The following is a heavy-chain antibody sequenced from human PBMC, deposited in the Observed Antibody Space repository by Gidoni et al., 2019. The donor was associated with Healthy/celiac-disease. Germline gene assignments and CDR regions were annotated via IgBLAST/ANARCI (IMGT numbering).Heavy chain of an antibody. J-gene: IGHJ4*02. V-gene: IGHV4-34*01. CDR1: GGSFSGYY. Sequence: QVQLHQWGAELLTPAKTLSLTCAVDGGSFSGYYWSWIRQPPGKWLAWIGESNHSGSTNDSPSLQFRVTISVDTSTLQFSLKLRSVTAAATAVYSCVGFVYYGGNGPALDYWGQGTLVTVSS. D-gene: IGHD3-10*01. CDR2: SNHSGST. CDR3: VGFVYYGGNGPALDY.